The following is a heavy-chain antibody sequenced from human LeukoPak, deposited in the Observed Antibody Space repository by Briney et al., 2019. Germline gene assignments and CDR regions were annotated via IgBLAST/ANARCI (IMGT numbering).Heavy chain of an antibody. CDR3: ARDLAVEDPY. Sequence: PGGSLRLSCAASGFTFSSYAMHWVRQAPGKGLEWVAVISYDGSNKYYADSVKGRFTISRDNSKNTLYLQMNSLRAEDTAVYYCARDLAVEDPYWGQGTLVTVSS. D-gene: IGHD6-19*01. CDR1: GFTFSSYA. V-gene: IGHV3-30-3*01. J-gene: IGHJ4*02. CDR2: ISYDGSNK.